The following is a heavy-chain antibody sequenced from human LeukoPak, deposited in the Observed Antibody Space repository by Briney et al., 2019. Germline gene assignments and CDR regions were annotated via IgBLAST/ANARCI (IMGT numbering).Heavy chain of an antibody. CDR2: INSDGSST. D-gene: IGHD1-14*01. CDR3: ARGSYGSEYYFDS. Sequence: GGSLRLSCAASGFTFSSYWMHWVRQAPGKGLVWVSRINSDGSSTSYADSVKGRFTISRDNAKNTLYLQMNSLRAEDTAVYYCARGSYGSEYYFDSWGQGTLVTVSS. J-gene: IGHJ4*02. V-gene: IGHV3-74*01. CDR1: GFTFSSYW.